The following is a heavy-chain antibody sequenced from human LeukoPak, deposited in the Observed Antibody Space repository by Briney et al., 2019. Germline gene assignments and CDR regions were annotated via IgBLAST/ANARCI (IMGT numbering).Heavy chain of an antibody. D-gene: IGHD6-13*01. Sequence: PGGSLRLSRAASGFTVSSNYMSWVRQAPGKGLEWVSVIYSGGSTYYADSVKGRFTISRDNSKNTLYLQMNSLRAEDTAVYYCAREGMGYSSSPFDYWGQGTLVTVSS. CDR2: IYSGGST. J-gene: IGHJ4*02. CDR1: GFTVSSNY. V-gene: IGHV3-53*01. CDR3: AREGMGYSSSPFDY.